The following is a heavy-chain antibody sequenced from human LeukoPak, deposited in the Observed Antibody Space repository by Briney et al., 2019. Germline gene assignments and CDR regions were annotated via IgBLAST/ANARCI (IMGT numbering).Heavy chain of an antibody. V-gene: IGHV1-2*02. CDR2: INPNSGAS. D-gene: IGHD1-26*01. CDR3: ARDRVRVGATDY. J-gene: IGHJ4*02. Sequence: GASVKVSCKASGYTFTDYYIHWVRQAPGQGLEWMGWINPNSGASNYAQKLQGRVTMTTDTSTSTAYMELRSLRSDDTAVYYCARDRVRVGATDYWGQGTLVTVSS. CDR1: GYTFTDYY.